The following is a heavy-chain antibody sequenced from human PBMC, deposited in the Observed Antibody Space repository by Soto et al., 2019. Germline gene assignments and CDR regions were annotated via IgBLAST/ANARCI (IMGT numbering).Heavy chain of an antibody. Sequence: SETLSLTCSVLGDSISDTRYYWGWIRQSPEKGLEWIGSISHDGHAYYNPSLKSRVTLFADTSRNQFSLKMKSVTVADTALYFCARKVYGDYFGGNWFDPWGQGAMVTVSS. J-gene: IGHJ5*02. CDR1: GDSISDTRYY. CDR2: ISHDGHA. V-gene: IGHV4-39*01. D-gene: IGHD4-17*01. CDR3: ARKVYGDYFGGNWFDP.